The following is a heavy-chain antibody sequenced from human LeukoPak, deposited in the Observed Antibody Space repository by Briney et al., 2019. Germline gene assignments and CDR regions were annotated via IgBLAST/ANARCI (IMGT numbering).Heavy chain of an antibody. V-gene: IGHV4-34*01. CDR2: INHSGST. J-gene: IGHJ3*02. Sequence: SETLSLTCTVSGGSISSYYWSWIRQPPGKGLEWIGEINHSGSTNYNPSLKSRVTISVDTSKNQFSLKLSSVTAADTAVYYCARLHVIWGQGTMVTVSS. CDR3: ARLHVI. CDR1: GGSISSYY.